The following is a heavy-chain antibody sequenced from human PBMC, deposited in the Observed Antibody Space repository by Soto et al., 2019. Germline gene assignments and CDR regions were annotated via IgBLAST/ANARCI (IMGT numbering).Heavy chain of an antibody. Sequence: QVHLVQSGVEVKTPGASVKVSCQASGYTFFTYDISWVRQAPGQGLEWMGWISTYSGDTKYAQKFHGRVTITTDTSTTTAYLELRSLRADDTDVYYCARPHGPTKSENWFDPWGQGTLVTVSS. D-gene: IGHD5-12*01. V-gene: IGHV1-18*01. CDR3: ARPHGPTKSENWFDP. J-gene: IGHJ5*02. CDR1: GYTFFTYD. CDR2: ISTYSGDT.